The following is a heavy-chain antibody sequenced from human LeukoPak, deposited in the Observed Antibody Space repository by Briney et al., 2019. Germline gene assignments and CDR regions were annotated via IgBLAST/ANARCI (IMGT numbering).Heavy chain of an antibody. D-gene: IGHD1-26*01. J-gene: IGHJ4*02. V-gene: IGHV3-15*01. CDR1: GFTFSNAW. CDR2: IKSKTDGGTT. Sequence: TGGSLRLSCAASGFTFSNAWMSWVRQAPGKGLEWVGRIKSKTDGGTTDYAAPVKGRFTISRDDSKNTLYLQMNSLKTEDTAVYYCTTQVGATAVFFNYFDYWGQGTLVTVSS. CDR3: TTQVGATAVFFNYFDY.